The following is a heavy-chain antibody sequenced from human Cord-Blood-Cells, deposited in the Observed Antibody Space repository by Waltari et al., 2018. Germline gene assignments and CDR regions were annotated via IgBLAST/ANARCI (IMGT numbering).Heavy chain of an antibody. V-gene: IGHV4-38-2*01. CDR3: ARAIAIVMGPFDP. J-gene: IGHJ5*02. Sequence: QVQLQESGPGLVTPSETLSLTCAVSGYSISSGYYWGWIRQPPGKGLEWIGSIYHSGSTYYSPSLTTRVPISVDTSKNQFSLRLSSVTAADAAVYYCARAIAIVMGPFDPWGQGTLVTVSS. CDR2: IYHSGST. D-gene: IGHD2-21*01. CDR1: GYSISSGYY.